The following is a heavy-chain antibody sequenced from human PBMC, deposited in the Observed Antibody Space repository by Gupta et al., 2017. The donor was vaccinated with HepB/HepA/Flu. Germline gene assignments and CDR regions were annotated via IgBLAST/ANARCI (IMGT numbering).Heavy chain of an antibody. V-gene: IGHV1-3*01. D-gene: IGHD3-16*01. Sequence: QVQLVQSGAEVKKPGASVKVSCEASGYTFSRYGVQWVRQAPGQRLEWMGWINGGNGKTKYSQNCQGRITITRDTSASTVYMELSSLRSKDTAIYYCVRDATVICPPDSPPGGYWGQGTQVTVSS. CDR2: INGGNGKT. J-gene: IGHJ4*02. CDR3: VRDATVICPPDSPPGGY. CDR1: GYTFSRYG.